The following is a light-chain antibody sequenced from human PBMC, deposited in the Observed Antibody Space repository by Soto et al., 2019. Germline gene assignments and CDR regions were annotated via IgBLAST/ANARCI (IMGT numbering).Light chain of an antibody. CDR1: SSDVGGYNY. CDR2: DVS. Sequence: QSALTQPASVSGSPGQSITISCTGTSSDVGGYNYVSWYQQHPGKAPKLMIYDVSNRPSGVSNSFSGSMSANTASLTISGLQAEDEADYYCSSYTGSSTYVVFGGGTKVTVL. V-gene: IGLV2-14*01. J-gene: IGLJ2*01. CDR3: SSYTGSSTYVV.